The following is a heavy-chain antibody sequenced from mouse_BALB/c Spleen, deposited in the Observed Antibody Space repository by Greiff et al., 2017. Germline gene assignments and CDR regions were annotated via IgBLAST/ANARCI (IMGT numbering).Heavy chain of an antibody. J-gene: IGHJ4*01. Sequence: EVQLVESGPGLVKPSQSLSLTCTVTGYSITSDYAWNWIRQFPGNKLEWMGYISYSGSTSYNPSLKSRISITRDTSKNQFFLQLNSVTTEDTATYYCARKGVRRNYYAMDYWGQGTSVTVSS. CDR3: ARKGVRRNYYAMDY. CDR2: ISYSGST. D-gene: IGHD2-14*01. CDR1: GYSITSDYA. V-gene: IGHV3-2*02.